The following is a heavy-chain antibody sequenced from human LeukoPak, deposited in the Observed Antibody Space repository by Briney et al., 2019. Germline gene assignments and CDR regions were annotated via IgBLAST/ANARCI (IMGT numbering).Heavy chain of an antibody. V-gene: IGHV1-18*01. D-gene: IGHD2-2*02. J-gene: IGHJ3*02. CDR3: ARLRYCSSTSCYTDAFDI. CDR2: ISAYNGNT. Sequence: ASVKVSCKASGYTFTSYGISWARQAPGQGLEWMGWISAYNGNTNYAQKLQGRVTMTTDTSTSTAYMELRSLRSDDTAVYYCARLRYCSSTSCYTDAFDIWGQGTMVTVSS. CDR1: GYTFTSYG.